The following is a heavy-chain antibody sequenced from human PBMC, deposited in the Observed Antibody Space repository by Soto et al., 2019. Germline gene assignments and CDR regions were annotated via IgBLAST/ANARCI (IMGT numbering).Heavy chain of an antibody. D-gene: IGHD2-21*02. CDR1: GFTFNTYA. CDR2: ISGGGGST. J-gene: IGHJ3*01. V-gene: IGHV3-23*01. CDR3: AMCFSVMVTAILPDDNFDV. Sequence: VGSLRLSCAASGFTFNTYAMNWVRQVPGKGLDWVASISGGGGSTYYADPVKGRFTISRDTSKNTQYLQMNSLSAEDTAVYNCAMCFSVMVTAILPDDNFDVWGQGTMVTVSS.